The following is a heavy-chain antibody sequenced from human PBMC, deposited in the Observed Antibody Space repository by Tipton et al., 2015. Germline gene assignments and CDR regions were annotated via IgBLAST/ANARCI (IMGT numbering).Heavy chain of an antibody. CDR1: RFAFSTYF. CDR2: ISGSGNST. CDR3: AKLSVIFFFDY. D-gene: IGHD3-16*02. Sequence: SLRLSCEASRFAFSTYFMAWVRQAPGKGLEWVSFISGSGNSTVYADSVKGRFTISRDNSKNTLYLQMNSLRAEDTAVYYCAKLSVIFFFDYWGQGTLVSVSS. V-gene: IGHV3-23*01. J-gene: IGHJ4*02.